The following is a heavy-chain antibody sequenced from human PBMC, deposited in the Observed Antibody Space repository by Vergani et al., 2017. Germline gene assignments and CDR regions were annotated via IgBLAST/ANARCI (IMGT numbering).Heavy chain of an antibody. J-gene: IGHJ3*02. V-gene: IGHV4-34*01. D-gene: IGHD6-19*01. Sequence: QVQLQQWGAGLLKPSETLSLTCAVSGGSFSGYYWSWIRQPPGKGLEWIGEINHSGSTNYNPSLMSGVTISVDTSKNQFSLKLSSVTAADTAVYYCARGFVSSGWYRGHAFDIWGQGTMVTVSS. CDR1: GGSFSGYY. CDR3: ARGFVSSGWYRGHAFDI. CDR2: INHSGST.